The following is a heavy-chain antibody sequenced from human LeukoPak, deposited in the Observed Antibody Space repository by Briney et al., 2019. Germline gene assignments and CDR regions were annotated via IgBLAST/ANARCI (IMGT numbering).Heavy chain of an antibody. J-gene: IGHJ5*02. V-gene: IGHV3-30*04. D-gene: IGHD2-21*01. CDR1: GLTFSSYA. CDR3: ARSAYSYNWFDP. CDR2: ISYDASNK. Sequence: PGGSLRLSCAASGLTFSSYAMCWVRQAPGKGLEWVAVISYDASNKYYADSVKGRFTISRDNAMNSLYLQMNSLRAEDTAVYYCARSAYSYNWFDPWGQGTLVTVSS.